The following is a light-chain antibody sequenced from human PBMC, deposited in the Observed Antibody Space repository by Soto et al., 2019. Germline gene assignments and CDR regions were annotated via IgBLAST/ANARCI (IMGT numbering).Light chain of an antibody. CDR3: QQYNNWPPIT. CDR2: GAS. V-gene: IGKV3-15*01. CDR1: QSVSSN. Sequence: EIVMTQSPATLSVSPGERATLSCMASQSVSSNLAWYQQKPGQAPRLLIYGASTRATGIPARFSGSGSGTEFTLIISSLQSEDFAVYCCQQYNNWPPITFGGGTKVEIK. J-gene: IGKJ4*01.